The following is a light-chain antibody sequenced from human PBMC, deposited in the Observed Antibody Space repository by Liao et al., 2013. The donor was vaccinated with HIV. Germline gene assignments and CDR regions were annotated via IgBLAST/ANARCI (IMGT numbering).Light chain of an antibody. CDR2: QGN. V-gene: IGLV3-1*01. CDR3: QVWDRFSYFV. Sequence: SYELSQPTSLSVSPGQTANITCSEDQSGDADVSWYQQKPGQSPVLVIFQGNKRPSGIPERFSGSTSGTTATLTISGTQAIDEADYYCQVWDRFSYFVFGTGTKLTVL. J-gene: IGLJ1*01. CDR1: QSGDAD.